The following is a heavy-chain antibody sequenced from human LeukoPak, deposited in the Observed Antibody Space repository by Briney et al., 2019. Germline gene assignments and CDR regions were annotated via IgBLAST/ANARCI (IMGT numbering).Heavy chain of an antibody. J-gene: IGHJ6*02. Sequence: PGESLKISCKGSGYSFTSYWIGWVRQAPGQGLEWMGIINPSGGSTSYAQKFQGRVTMTRDTSTSTVYMELSSPRSEDTAVYYCARDGVYCSGGSCAYYYGMDVWGQGTTVTVSS. CDR2: INPSGGST. D-gene: IGHD2-15*01. CDR1: GYSFTSYW. CDR3: ARDGVYCSGGSCAYYYGMDV. V-gene: IGHV1-46*01.